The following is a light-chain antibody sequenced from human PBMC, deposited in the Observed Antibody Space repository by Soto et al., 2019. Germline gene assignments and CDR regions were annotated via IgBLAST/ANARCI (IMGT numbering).Light chain of an antibody. V-gene: IGLV2-8*01. CDR2: EVS. J-gene: IGLJ1*01. CDR3: SSYTGGNPSSV. CDR1: SSDVGGYDY. Sequence: QSVLTQPPSASGSPGQSVTISCTGTSSDVGGYDYVSWYQQRPGKAPKLMIYEVSKRPSGVPDRFSGSKSGNTASLTVSGLQAEDEADSYCSSYTGGNPSSVFGNEKKGTV.